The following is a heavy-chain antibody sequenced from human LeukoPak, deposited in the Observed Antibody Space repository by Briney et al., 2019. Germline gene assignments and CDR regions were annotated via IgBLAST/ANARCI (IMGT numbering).Heavy chain of an antibody. V-gene: IGHV4-34*01. CDR3: SHGYSGYALGYYYGMDV. CDR2: INHSGST. CDR1: GGSFSGYY. D-gene: IGHD5-12*01. Sequence: SETLSLTCAVYGGSFSGYYWSWIRQPPGKGLEWIGEINHSGSTNYNPSLKSRVTISVDTSKNQFSLKLSSVTAADTAVYYCSHGYSGYALGYYYGMDVWGQGTTVTVSS. J-gene: IGHJ6*02.